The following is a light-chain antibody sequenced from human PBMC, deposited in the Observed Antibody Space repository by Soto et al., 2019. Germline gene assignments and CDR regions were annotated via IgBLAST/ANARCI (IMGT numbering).Light chain of an antibody. V-gene: IGKV3D-15*01. CDR3: QQYNNWPLT. J-gene: IGKJ4*01. CDR1: QSVSYN. CDR2: DAS. Sequence: RVMPQSPATLSVSPGDRATLSCSASQSVSYNLAWYQQKPGQAPRLLIYDASTRATGIPARFSGSASGTEFTLTISSLLSEDFAVYSCQQYNNWPLTFGGGTKVDIK.